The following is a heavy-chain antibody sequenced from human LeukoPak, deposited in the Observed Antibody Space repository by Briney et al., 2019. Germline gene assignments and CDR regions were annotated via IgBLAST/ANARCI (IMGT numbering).Heavy chain of an antibody. D-gene: IGHD3-22*01. Sequence: GGSLRLSCAASGFTFSSYAMSWVRQAPGKGLEWVSAISGSGGSTYYADSVKGRFTISRDNSKNTLYLQMNSLRAEDTAVYYCAKPGGSYDSSGHYFFYWGQGTLVTVSS. V-gene: IGHV3-23*01. CDR2: ISGSGGST. J-gene: IGHJ4*02. CDR1: GFTFSSYA. CDR3: AKPGGSYDSSGHYFFY.